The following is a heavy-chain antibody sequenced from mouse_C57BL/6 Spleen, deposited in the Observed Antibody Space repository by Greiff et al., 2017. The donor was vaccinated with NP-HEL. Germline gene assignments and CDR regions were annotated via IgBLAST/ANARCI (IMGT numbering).Heavy chain of an antibody. V-gene: IGHV1-53*01. CDR1: GYTFTSYW. Sequence: QVQLQQSGTELVKPGASVKLSCKASGYTFTSYWMHWVKQRPGQGLEWIGNINPSNGGTNYNEKFKSKATLTVDKSSSTAYMQLSSLTSEDSAVYYCAREVYGYDGDYAMDYWGQGTSVTVSS. J-gene: IGHJ4*01. D-gene: IGHD2-2*01. CDR2: INPSNGGT. CDR3: AREVYGYDGDYAMDY.